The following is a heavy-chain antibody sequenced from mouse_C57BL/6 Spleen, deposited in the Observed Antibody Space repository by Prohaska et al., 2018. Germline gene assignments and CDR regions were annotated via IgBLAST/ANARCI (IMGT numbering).Heavy chain of an antibody. CDR2: IKSDGSAI. J-gene: IGHJ1*03. CDR1: GFTFSGFG. V-gene: IGHV11-2*01. D-gene: IGHD2-1*01. CDR3: MRYGNYWYFDV. Sequence: EVQLLETGGGLVQPGGSRGLSCEGSGFTFSGFGMSWVRQTPGKTLEWIGDIKSDGSAINYAPSIKDRFTIFRDNDKSTLYLQMSNVRSEDTATYFCMRYGNYWYFDVWGTGTTVTVSS.